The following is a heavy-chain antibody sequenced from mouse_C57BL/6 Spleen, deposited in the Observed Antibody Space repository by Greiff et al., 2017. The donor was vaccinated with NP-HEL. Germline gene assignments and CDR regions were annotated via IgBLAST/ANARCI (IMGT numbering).Heavy chain of an antibody. CDR1: GFNIKDDY. CDR2: IDPENGDT. CDR3: TTLITTVVGWYFDV. J-gene: IGHJ1*03. V-gene: IGHV14-4*01. Sequence: EAQLQQSGAELVRPGASVKLSCTASGFNIKDDYMHWVKQRPEQGLEWIGWIDPENGDTEYASKFQGKATITADTSSNTAYLQLSSLTSEDTADYSCTTLITTVVGWYFDVWGTGTTVTVSS. D-gene: IGHD1-1*01.